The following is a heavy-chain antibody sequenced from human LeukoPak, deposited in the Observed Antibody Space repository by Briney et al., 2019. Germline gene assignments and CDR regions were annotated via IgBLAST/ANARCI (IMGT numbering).Heavy chain of an antibody. CDR2: VIHSGST. CDR1: GGSLSGGN. Sequence: SETLSLTCGVYGGSLSGGNWSWIRQRPGKGMEWIGEVIHSGSTNYNPSLTTRVTISLDTSKNQLSLKLGSVTAADTAVYYCARDCSSSSCWVDAFDIWGQGTMVTVSS. CDR3: ARDCSSSSCWVDAFDI. V-gene: IGHV4-34*12. J-gene: IGHJ3*02. D-gene: IGHD2-2*01.